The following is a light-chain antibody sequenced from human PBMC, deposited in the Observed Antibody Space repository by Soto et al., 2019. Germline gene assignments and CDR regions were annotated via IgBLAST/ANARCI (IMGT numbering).Light chain of an antibody. V-gene: IGLV1-40*01. CDR3: QSYDSSLRLV. Sequence: QAVVTQPPSVSGAPGQRVTISCTGSSSNIGTGYDVHWYQQLPGTAPKLLIYTNSNRPSGVPDRFSGSKSGTSASLAITGLQAEDEADYYCQSYDSSLRLVFGGGTKLTVL. CDR2: TNS. J-gene: IGLJ3*02. CDR1: SSNIGTGYD.